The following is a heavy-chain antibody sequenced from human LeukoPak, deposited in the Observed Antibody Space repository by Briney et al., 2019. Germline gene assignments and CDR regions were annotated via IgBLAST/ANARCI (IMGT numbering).Heavy chain of an antibody. V-gene: IGHV1-69*05. CDR1: GGTFSSYA. CDR3: ARDSYIKDCSGGRCRFDL. D-gene: IGHD2-15*01. CDR2: IIPMFGTT. J-gene: IGHJ5*02. Sequence: SVKVSCKASGGTFSSYAISWVRQAPGQGLEWMERIIPMFGTTDFAQKFQGRITITTDESTSTGYMELTSLTSEDTAVYYCARDSYIKDCSGGRCRFDLWGQGTLVTVSS.